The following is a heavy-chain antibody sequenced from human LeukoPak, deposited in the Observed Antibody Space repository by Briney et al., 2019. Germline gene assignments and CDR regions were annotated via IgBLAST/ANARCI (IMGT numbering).Heavy chain of an antibody. Sequence: ASVKVSCKASGYTFTSYYMHWVRQAPGQGLEWMGIINPSGGSTSYAQKFQGRVTMTRDTSTSTVYMELSSLRSEDTAVYYCARDRDSGRYSYGMDVWGQGTTVTVSS. V-gene: IGHV1-46*01. CDR3: ARDRDSGRYSYGMDV. CDR2: INPSGGST. CDR1: GYTFTSYY. J-gene: IGHJ6*02. D-gene: IGHD1-26*01.